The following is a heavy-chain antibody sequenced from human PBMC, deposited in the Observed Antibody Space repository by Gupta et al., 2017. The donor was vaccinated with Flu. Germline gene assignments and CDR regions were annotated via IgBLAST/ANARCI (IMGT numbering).Heavy chain of an antibody. V-gene: IGHV4-31*03. Sequence: QVQLQESGPGLVQPSQTLSLTCTVSGGSISSGGYYWSWIRQHPGKGLEWIGYIYYSGSTYYNPSLKSRVTISVDTSKNQFSLKLSSVTAADTAVYYCASTRWQLDRTAEFDYWGQGTLVTVSS. CDR2: IYYSGST. CDR1: GGSISSGGYY. D-gene: IGHD6-6*01. J-gene: IGHJ4*02. CDR3: ASTRWQLDRTAEFDY.